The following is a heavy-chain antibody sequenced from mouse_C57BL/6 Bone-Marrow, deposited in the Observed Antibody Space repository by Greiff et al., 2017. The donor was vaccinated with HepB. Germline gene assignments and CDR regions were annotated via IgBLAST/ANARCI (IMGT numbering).Heavy chain of an antibody. D-gene: IGHD2-1*01. Sequence: EVQVVESGGGLVKPGASLKLSCAASGYTFSSYAMSWVRQTPEKRLEWVATISDGGSYTYYPDNVKGRFTISRDNAKNNLYLQMSQLKSEDTAMYYCGAEGRLYGNFAIGYWGQGTSVTVSS. CDR1: GYTFSSYA. CDR3: GAEGRLYGNFAIGY. V-gene: IGHV5-4*01. J-gene: IGHJ4*01. CDR2: ISDGGSYT.